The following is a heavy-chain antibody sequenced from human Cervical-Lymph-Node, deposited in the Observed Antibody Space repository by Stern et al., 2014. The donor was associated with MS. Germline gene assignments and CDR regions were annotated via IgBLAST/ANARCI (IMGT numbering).Heavy chain of an antibody. J-gene: IGHJ4*02. CDR3: ARDSGWYDLHAFDY. V-gene: IGHV1-2*06. CDR1: GYTFTGYY. CDR2: INPNSGGT. D-gene: IGHD6-19*01. Sequence: QDQLVQSGAEVKKPGASVKVSCKASGYTFTGYYMHWVRQAPGQGLEWMGRINPNSGGTNYAQKFQGRVTMTRDTSISTAYMELSRLRSDDTAVYYCARDSGWYDLHAFDYWGQGTLVTVSS.